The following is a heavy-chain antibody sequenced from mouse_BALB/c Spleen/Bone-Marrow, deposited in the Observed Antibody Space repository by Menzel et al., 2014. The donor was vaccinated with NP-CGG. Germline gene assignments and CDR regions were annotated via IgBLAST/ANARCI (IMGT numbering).Heavy chain of an antibody. D-gene: IGHD2-2*01. V-gene: IGHV2-6-7*01. CDR1: GFSLNGYG. Sequence: QLQMQGSGSGQEAPELSLSITCTVSGFSLNGYGVNWVRQPPGKGLVWLGMIWGDGSTDYNSALKSRLSISKDNSKSQVFLKMNRLLTDDTARYYCARDRGYDGDAMHHWAQATSFPVSS. CDR2: IWGDGST. J-gene: IGHJ4*01. CDR3: ARDRGYDGDAMHH.